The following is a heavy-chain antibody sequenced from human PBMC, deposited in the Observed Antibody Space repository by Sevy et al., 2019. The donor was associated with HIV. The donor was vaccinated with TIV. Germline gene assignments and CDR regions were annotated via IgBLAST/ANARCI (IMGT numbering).Heavy chain of an antibody. Sequence: GGSLRLSCAASGFTFSSYAMHWVRQAPGKGLEWVAVISYDGSNKYYADSVEGRFTISRDNSKNTLYLQMNSLRAEDTAVYYCAGRGLSDNWFDPWGQGTLVTVSS. J-gene: IGHJ5*02. CDR2: ISYDGSNK. CDR1: GFTFSSYA. CDR3: AGRGLSDNWFDP. V-gene: IGHV3-30-3*01. D-gene: IGHD1-26*01.